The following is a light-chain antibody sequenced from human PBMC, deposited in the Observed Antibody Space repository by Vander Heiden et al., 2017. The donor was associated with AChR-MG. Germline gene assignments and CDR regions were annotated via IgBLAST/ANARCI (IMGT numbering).Light chain of an antibody. J-gene: IGLJ1*01. CDR1: SSDVGDYNY. CDR3: SSYVGTYDNFV. V-gene: IGLV2-8*01. CDR2: EVT. Sequence: QSALTQPPSASGSPGQSVAISCTGTSSDVGDYNYVSWYQQHPGKAPKLMIYEVTKRPSGVPDRFSGSKSGNTASLTVSGLQAEDEADYYCSSYVGTYDNFVFGTGTRVTVL.